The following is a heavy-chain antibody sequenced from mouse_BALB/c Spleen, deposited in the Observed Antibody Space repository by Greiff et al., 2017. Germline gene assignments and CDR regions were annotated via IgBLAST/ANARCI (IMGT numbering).Heavy chain of an antibody. CDR1: GYTFTDYN. Sequence: VQLQQSGPELVKPGASVKISCKASGYTFTDYNMHWVKQSHGKSLEWIGYIYPYNGGTGYNQKFKSKATLTVDNSSSTAYMELRSLTSEDSAVYYCARGYYRYSWFAYWGQGTLVTVSA. CDR2: IYPYNGGT. CDR3: ARGYYRYSWFAY. D-gene: IGHD2-14*01. J-gene: IGHJ3*01. V-gene: IGHV1S29*02.